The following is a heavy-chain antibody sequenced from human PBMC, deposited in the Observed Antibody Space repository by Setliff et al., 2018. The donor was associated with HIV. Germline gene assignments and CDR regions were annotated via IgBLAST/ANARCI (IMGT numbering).Heavy chain of an antibody. J-gene: IGHJ4*02. D-gene: IGHD6-19*01. V-gene: IGHV1-3*01. Sequence: GASVKVSCKASGYTFTSYAMHWVRQAPGQRLEWMGWINAGNGNTKYSQKFQGRVTIIRDTSASPAYMEQSSLRSEDTAVYYCARDLRGDRSGWFFDYWGQGTLVTVSS. CDR1: GYTFTSYA. CDR3: ARDLRGDRSGWFFDY. CDR2: INAGNGNT.